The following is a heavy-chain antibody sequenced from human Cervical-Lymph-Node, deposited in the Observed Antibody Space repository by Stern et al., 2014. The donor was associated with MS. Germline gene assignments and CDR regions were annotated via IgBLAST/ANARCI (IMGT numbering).Heavy chain of an antibody. V-gene: IGHV1-69*02. J-gene: IGHJ5*02. Sequence: DQLVESGAEVRKPGSSVKVSCKASGGTFSSETISWVRQAPGQGLEWMGMIIPIVDITTYAQNFRGRVTITADTSTSTAYMELSSLRFDDTAVYYCARQTAETAWGQGTLVTVSS. CDR3: ARQTAETA. CDR1: GGTFSSET. CDR2: IIPIVDIT.